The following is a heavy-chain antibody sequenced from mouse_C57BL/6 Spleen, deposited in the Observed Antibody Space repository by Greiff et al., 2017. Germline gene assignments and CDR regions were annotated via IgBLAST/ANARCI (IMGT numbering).Heavy chain of an antibody. CDR2: IYPGDGDT. J-gene: IGHJ4*01. CDR3: ARDAHYAMDY. V-gene: IGHV1-82*01. CDR1: GYAFSSSW. Sequence: VQLQQSGPELVKPGASVKISCTASGYAFSSSWMNWVKQRPGKGLEWIGRIYPGDGDTNYNGKFKGKATLTADKSSSTAYMQLSSLTSEDSAVYFCARDAHYAMDYWGQGTSVTGSS.